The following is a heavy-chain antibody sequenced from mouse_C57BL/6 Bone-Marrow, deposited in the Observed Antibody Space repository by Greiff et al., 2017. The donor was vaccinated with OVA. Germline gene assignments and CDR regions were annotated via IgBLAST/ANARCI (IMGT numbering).Heavy chain of an antibody. CDR1: GFSLTSYA. Sequence: VKVVESGPGLVAPSQSLSITCTVSGFSLTSYAISWVRQPPGKGLEWLGVIWTGGGTNYNSALKDRLSISKDNSKSQVFLKMNSLQTDDTARYYCARKPDYYSNRDYYAMDYWGQGTSVTVSS. D-gene: IGHD2-5*01. CDR3: ARKPDYYSNRDYYAMDY. J-gene: IGHJ4*01. V-gene: IGHV2-9-1*01. CDR2: IWTGGGT.